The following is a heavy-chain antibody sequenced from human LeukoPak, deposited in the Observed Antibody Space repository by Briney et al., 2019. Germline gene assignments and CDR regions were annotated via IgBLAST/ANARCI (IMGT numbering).Heavy chain of an antibody. CDR1: GGSISSFY. Sequence: KPSETLSLTCTVYGGSISSFYGSWIRRTPGKGVEWVGFIYYTGSTDYNPSLKGRVTMSVDTSKNQSSLKLSSVTAADTAVYYCARHKEASGAYRPNDYWGQGTLVTVSS. CDR2: IYYTGST. V-gene: IGHV4-59*08. J-gene: IGHJ4*02. CDR3: ARHKEASGAYRPNDY. D-gene: IGHD1-1*01.